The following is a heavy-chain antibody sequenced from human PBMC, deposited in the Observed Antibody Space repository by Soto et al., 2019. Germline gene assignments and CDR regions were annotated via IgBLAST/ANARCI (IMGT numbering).Heavy chain of an antibody. V-gene: IGHV3-30*18. CDR1: GFTFSSYG. CDR2: ISYDGSNK. Sequence: QVQLVESGGGVVQPGRSLRLSCAASGFTFSSYGMHWVRQAPGKGLEWVAVISYDGSNKYYADSVKGRFTISRDNSKNTLYLQMNSLRAEDTAVYYCAKNGNTMVRGVRNRDNYYYYMDVWGKGTTVTVSS. CDR3: AKNGNTMVRGVRNRDNYYYYMDV. D-gene: IGHD3-10*01. J-gene: IGHJ6*03.